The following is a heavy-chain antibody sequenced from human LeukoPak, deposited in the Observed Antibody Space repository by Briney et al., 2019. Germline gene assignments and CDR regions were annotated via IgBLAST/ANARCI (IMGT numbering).Heavy chain of an antibody. Sequence: PGGSLRLSCAASGFTFSSYGMHWVRQAPGKGLEWVAFIRYDGSNKYYADSVKGRFTISRDNSKNTLYLQMNSLRAEDTAVYYCAKKWGSGWYRLNYMDVWGKGTTVTISS. CDR3: AKKWGSGWYRLNYMDV. CDR1: GFTFSSYG. J-gene: IGHJ6*03. D-gene: IGHD6-19*01. V-gene: IGHV3-30*02. CDR2: IRYDGSNK.